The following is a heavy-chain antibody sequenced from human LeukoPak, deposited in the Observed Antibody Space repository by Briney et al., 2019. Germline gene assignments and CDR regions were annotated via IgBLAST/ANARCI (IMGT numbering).Heavy chain of an antibody. D-gene: IGHD6-6*01. V-gene: IGHV4-34*01. CDR2: INHSGST. J-gene: IGHJ5*02. CDR1: GGXFSGYY. Sequence: SETLSLTCAVYGGXFSGYYCSWIRQPPGKGLEWIGEINHSGSTNYNPSPKSRVTISVDTSKNQFSLKLSSVTAADTAVYYCARAVEYSSTYNWFDPWGQGTLVTVSS. CDR3: ARAVEYSSTYNWFDP.